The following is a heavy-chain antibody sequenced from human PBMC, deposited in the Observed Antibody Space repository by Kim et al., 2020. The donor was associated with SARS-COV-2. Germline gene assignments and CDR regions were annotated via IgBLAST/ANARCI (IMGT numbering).Heavy chain of an antibody. Sequence: GGSLRLSCAASGFTFSSYAMHWVRQAPGKGLEWVAVISYDGSNKYYADSVKGRFTISRDNSKNTLYLQMNSLRAEDTAVYYCARSGDIVVVPAAFFPGYGYGMDVWGQGTTVTVSS. D-gene: IGHD2-2*01. CDR3: ARSGDIVVVPAAFFPGYGYGMDV. J-gene: IGHJ6*02. CDR2: ISYDGSNK. V-gene: IGHV3-30-3*01. CDR1: GFTFSSYA.